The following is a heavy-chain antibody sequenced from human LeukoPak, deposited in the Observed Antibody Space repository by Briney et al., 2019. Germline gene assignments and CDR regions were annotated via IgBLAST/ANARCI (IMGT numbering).Heavy chain of an antibody. CDR3: ARDTYRFFDL. CDR1: GFTFSTYS. J-gene: IGHJ2*01. CDR2: IKEDGSDK. Sequence: GGSLRLSCVASGFTFSTYSINWVRHAPGKGLEWVADIKEDGSDKYSVDSVKGRFTISRDNTKNSLYLHMDSLRAEDTAVYYCARDTYRFFDLWGRGTLVTVSS. V-gene: IGHV3-7*01.